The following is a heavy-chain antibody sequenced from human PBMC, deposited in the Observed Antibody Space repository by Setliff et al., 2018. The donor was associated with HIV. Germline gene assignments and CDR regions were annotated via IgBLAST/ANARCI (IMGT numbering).Heavy chain of an antibody. D-gene: IGHD2-2*01. Sequence: VASVKVSCKASGYTFTGYYMHWVRQAPGQGLEWMGWINPNSGGTNYAQKFQGWATMTRDTSISTAYMELSRLRSDDTAVYYCARSQGIVPAAPLWYWGQGTLVTVS. V-gene: IGHV1-2*04. CDR3: ARSQGIVPAAPLWY. CDR1: GYTFTGYY. J-gene: IGHJ4*02. CDR2: INPNSGGT.